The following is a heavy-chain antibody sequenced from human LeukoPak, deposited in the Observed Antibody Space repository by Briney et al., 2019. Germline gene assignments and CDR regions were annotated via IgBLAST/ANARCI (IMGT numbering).Heavy chain of an antibody. Sequence: PSETLSLTCTVSGGSISSGSYYWSWIRQPAGKGLEWIGRIYTSGSTNYNPSLKSRVTISVDTSKNQFSLKLSSVTAADTAVYHCARGRGEQWILQTDAFDIWGQGTMVTVSS. D-gene: IGHD6-19*01. V-gene: IGHV4-61*02. J-gene: IGHJ3*02. CDR3: ARGRGEQWILQTDAFDI. CDR2: IYTSGST. CDR1: GGSISSGSYY.